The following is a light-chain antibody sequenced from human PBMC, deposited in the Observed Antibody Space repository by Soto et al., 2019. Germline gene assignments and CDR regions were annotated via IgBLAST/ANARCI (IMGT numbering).Light chain of an antibody. CDR1: QSVSTN. CDR3: QQYNIWPPIFT. J-gene: IGKJ3*01. V-gene: IGKV3-15*01. CDR2: GAS. Sequence: ERVMTQSPATLSVSPGERATLSCRASQSVSTNLAWYQQKPVQAPRLLIYGASTRATGIPARFSGSGSGTEFTLTISSLQSEAFAVYYCQQYNIWPPIFTFGPGTKVDIK.